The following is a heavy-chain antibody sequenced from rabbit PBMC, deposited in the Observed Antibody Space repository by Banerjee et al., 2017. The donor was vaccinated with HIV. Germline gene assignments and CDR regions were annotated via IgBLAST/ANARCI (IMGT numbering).Heavy chain of an antibody. D-gene: IGHD4-1*01. CDR1: GFDFSSYG. Sequence: QEQLVESGGGLVQPGGSLKLSCKVSGFDFSSYGVNWVRQAPGRGLEWIACIYPPAGAADYATWVHGRFTISLDNAQNTVSLQMTSLTAADTATYFCTRGLVAGVLSLWGQGTLVTVS. V-gene: IGHV1S47*01. J-gene: IGHJ4*01. CDR3: TRGLVAGVLSL. CDR2: IYPPAGAA.